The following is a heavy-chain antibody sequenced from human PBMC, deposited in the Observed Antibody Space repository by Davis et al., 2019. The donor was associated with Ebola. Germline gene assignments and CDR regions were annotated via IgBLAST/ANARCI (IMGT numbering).Heavy chain of an antibody. CDR1: GGSFNNYA. J-gene: IGHJ4*02. CDR2: IIPIFDVT. V-gene: IGHV1-69*13. Sequence: AASVKVSCKDSGGSFNNYAVSWVRQAPGQGLEWMGGIIPIFDVTNYAQQFQGRVTITADEITSTAYMELSSLRSEDTAVYYCTIGGTTGGFDYWGQGTLVTVSS. D-gene: IGHD1-14*01. CDR3: TIGGTTGGFDY.